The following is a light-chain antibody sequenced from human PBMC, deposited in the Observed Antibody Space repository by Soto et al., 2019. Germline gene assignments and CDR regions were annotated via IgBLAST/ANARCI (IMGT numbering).Light chain of an antibody. J-gene: IGLJ2*01. V-gene: IGLV2-23*01. CDR1: SSDVRSYNF. Sequence: QSALTQPASVSGSPGQSITISCTGTSSDVRSYNFVSWYQQHPGKAPKLMIYEASKRPSGVSNRFSGSNSGNTASLTISGLQAEDEADYYCCSYAGSSNVVFGGGTKLTVL. CDR2: EAS. CDR3: CSYAGSSNVV.